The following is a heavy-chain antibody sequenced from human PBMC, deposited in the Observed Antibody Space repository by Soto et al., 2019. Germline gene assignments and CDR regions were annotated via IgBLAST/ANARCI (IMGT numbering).Heavy chain of an antibody. D-gene: IGHD2-2*01. V-gene: IGHV4-39*01. CDR3: ARQVVPAAIYNWFDP. Sequence: QLLESGPGLVKPSETLSLTCTVSGGSISSSSYYWGWIRQPPGKGLEWIGSIYYSGSTYYNPSLKSRVTISVDTSKNQFSLKLSSVTAADTAAYYCARQVVPAAIYNWFDPWGQGTLVTVSS. CDR1: GGSISSSSYY. CDR2: IYYSGST. J-gene: IGHJ5*02.